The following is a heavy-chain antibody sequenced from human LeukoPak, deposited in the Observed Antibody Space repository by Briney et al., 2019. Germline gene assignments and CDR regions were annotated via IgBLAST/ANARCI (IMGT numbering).Heavy chain of an antibody. V-gene: IGHV3-30*01. Sequence: GGSLKLSCAASGFTFSTYPMHWVRQAPGRGLEWVSIISYDGTKKYYADSVEGRFTLSRDNSKNTLYLQMNSLRPEDTAVYYCVRDSGRRQWFASYYFDYWGQGTLVTVSS. D-gene: IGHD3-22*01. J-gene: IGHJ4*02. CDR3: VRDSGRRQWFASYYFDY. CDR2: ISYDGTKK. CDR1: GFTFSTYP.